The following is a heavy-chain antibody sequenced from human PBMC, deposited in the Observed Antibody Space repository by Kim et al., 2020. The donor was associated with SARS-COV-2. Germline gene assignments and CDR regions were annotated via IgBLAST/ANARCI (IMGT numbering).Heavy chain of an antibody. Sequence: YAESVKGRFTISRDNSKNTLSLQMNSLRAEDTAVYYCAKDAGYSGSQFDYWGQGTLVTVSS. J-gene: IGHJ4*02. V-gene: IGHV3-33*06. CDR3: AKDAGYSGSQFDY. D-gene: IGHD1-26*01.